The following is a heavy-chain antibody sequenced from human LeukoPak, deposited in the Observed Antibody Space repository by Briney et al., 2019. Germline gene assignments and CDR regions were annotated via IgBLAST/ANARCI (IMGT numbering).Heavy chain of an antibody. J-gene: IGHJ4*02. Sequence: GGSLRLSCAASGFTFRNFWMSWVRQAPGRGLEWVANIHPEGNEQYHVESVKGRFTISRDNPKSSLFLQMNGLRVEDTAAYYCARGDAFSGDHWGQGTLVTVSS. V-gene: IGHV3-7*04. CDR1: GFTFRNFW. CDR2: IHPEGNEQ. CDR3: ARGDAFSGDH.